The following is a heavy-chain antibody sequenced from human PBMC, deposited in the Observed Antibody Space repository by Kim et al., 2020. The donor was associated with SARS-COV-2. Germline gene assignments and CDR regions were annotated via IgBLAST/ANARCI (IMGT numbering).Heavy chain of an antibody. D-gene: IGHD3-10*01. CDR1: GFTFSSYG. Sequence: GGSLRLSCAASGFTFSSYGMHWVRQAPGKGLEWVAVIWYDGSNKYYADSVKGRFTISRDNSKNTLYLQMNSLRAEDTAVYYCAREAYYGSGRTDYWGQGTLVTVSS. V-gene: IGHV3-33*01. CDR2: IWYDGSNK. CDR3: AREAYYGSGRTDY. J-gene: IGHJ4*02.